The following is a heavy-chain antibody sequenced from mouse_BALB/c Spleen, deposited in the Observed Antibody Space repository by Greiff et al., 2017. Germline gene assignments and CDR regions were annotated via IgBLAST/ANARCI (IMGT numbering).Heavy chain of an antibody. CDR1: GFTFSSYT. V-gene: IGHV5-12-2*01. CDR2: ISNGGGST. D-gene: IGHD3-2*01. Sequence: EVHLVESGGGLVQPGGSLKLSCAASGFTFSSYTMSWVRQTPEKRLEWVAYISNGGGSTYYPDTVKGRFTISRDNAKNTLYLQMSSLKSEDTAMYYCARQDMCAYWGQGTLVTVSA. CDR3: ARQDMCAY. J-gene: IGHJ3*01.